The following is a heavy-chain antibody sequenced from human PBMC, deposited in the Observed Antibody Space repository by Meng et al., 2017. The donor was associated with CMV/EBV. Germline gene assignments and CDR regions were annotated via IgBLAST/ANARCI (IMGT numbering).Heavy chain of an antibody. D-gene: IGHD2-2*02. V-gene: IGHV3-30-3*01. CDR3: ARGSYCSSTSCYKTEYYGMDV. CDR2: ISYDRSNK. Sequence: SLMIPRAAPRFTFSSYAMHWVRQAPVKGLGWLAVISYDRSNKYYADSEKGRFNISRDNSKNTLYLQMNSLRAEDTAVYYCARGSYCSSTSCYKTEYYGMDVWGQGTTVTVSS. CDR1: RFTFSSYA. J-gene: IGHJ6*02.